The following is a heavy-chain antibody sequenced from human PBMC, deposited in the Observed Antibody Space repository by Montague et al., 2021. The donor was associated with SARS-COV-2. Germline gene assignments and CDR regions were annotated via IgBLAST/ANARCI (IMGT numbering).Heavy chain of an antibody. D-gene: IGHD2-2*02. J-gene: IGHJ6*03. CDR3: ARVGIVVVSAAIVTLSYYYYMDV. CDR1: GGSISSGGYY. V-gene: IGHV4-31*03. CDR2: IYYSGST. Sequence: TLSLTCTVSGGSISSGGYYWSWIRQHPGKGLEWIGYIYYSGSTYYNPSLKSRVTISVDTSKNQFSLKLSSVTAADTAVYYCARVGIVVVSAAIVTLSYYYYMDVWGKGTTVTVSS.